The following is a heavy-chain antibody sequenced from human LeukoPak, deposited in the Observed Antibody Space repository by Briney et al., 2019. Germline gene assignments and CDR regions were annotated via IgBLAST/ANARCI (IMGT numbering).Heavy chain of an antibody. Sequence: PGGSLRLSCAASGFTFSGYSMNWVRQAPGKGLEWVSYISSSSSTIYYADSVKGRFTISRDNAKNSLYLQMNSLRAEDTAVYYCARDSEDYYYYYMDVWGKGTTVTVSS. CDR1: GFTFSGYS. CDR3: ARDSEDYYYYYMDV. J-gene: IGHJ6*03. V-gene: IGHV3-48*01. CDR2: ISSSSSTI.